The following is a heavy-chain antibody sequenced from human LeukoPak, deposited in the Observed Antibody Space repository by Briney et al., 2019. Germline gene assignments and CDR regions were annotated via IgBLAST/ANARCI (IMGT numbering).Heavy chain of an antibody. J-gene: IGHJ1*01. Sequence: GGSQRLSCVVSGYTVSSKYMIWVRQAPGKGLEWVSVIYRGGDTYYADSVKGRFTISRDNSKNTVYLQMDSLRAEDTAVYHCASRPVDTSMVSIFYSWGQGALFTVSS. D-gene: IGHD5-18*01. V-gene: IGHV3-66*01. CDR1: GYTVSSKY. CDR3: ASRPVDTSMVSIFYS. CDR2: IYRGGDT.